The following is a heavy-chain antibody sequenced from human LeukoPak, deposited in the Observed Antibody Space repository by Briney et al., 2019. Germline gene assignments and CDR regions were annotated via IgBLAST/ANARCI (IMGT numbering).Heavy chain of an antibody. J-gene: IGHJ4*02. CDR3: AKDQDPHSYGSGSYAPSDY. CDR1: GFSFTTHA. D-gene: IGHD3-10*01. CDR2: ISGSGGST. V-gene: IGHV3-23*01. Sequence: GGSLRLSCVASGFSFTTHAMGWVRQAPGKGLEWVSHISGSGGSTKYSGSVKGRFTISRDNSKNTLYLQINSLGADDTAVYYCAKDQDPHSYGSGSYAPSDYWGQGTLVTVSS.